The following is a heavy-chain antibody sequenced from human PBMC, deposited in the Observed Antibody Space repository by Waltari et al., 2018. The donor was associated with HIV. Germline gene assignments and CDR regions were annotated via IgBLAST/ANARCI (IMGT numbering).Heavy chain of an antibody. CDR2: ISYDGRHI. J-gene: IGHJ4*02. D-gene: IGHD1-20*01. CDR1: GFTFNSYA. V-gene: IGHV3-30*04. CDR3: ARAYNWNIRSPGFCDF. Sequence: QVQLVDSGGGVVQPGRSLRLSCAASGFTFNSYALLWVRQAPGKGLEWVAVISYDGRHIFYADSVRGRFTISRDNSKNTLYLQMNSLTPADTAVYYCARAYNWNIRSPGFCDFWGQGTLVTVSS.